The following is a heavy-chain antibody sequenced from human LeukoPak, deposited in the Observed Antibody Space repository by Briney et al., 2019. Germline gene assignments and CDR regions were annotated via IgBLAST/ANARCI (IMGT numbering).Heavy chain of an antibody. Sequence: ASETLSLTCTVSGGSISSYYWSWIRQPPGKGLEWIGYIYTSGSTNYNPSLKSRVTISVDTSKNQFSLKLSSVTAADTAVYYCARGRSSSWVYYYYMDVWGKGTTVTVSS. CDR1: GGSISSYY. CDR3: ARGRSSSWVYYYYMDV. D-gene: IGHD6-13*01. J-gene: IGHJ6*03. V-gene: IGHV4-4*09. CDR2: IYTSGST.